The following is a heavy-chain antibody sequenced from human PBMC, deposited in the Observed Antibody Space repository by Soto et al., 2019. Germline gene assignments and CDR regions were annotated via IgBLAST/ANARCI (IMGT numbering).Heavy chain of an antibody. J-gene: IGHJ4*02. CDR1: GYSFTSYS. Sequence: PGESLKISCKGSGYSFTSYSISWVRRMPGKGLEWMGRIDPSDSYSNYRPSFQGHVTMSADKSINTAYLQWSSLKASDTAMYYCARRIAVDVAGFDYWGQGTLVTVSS. CDR2: IDPSDSYS. D-gene: IGHD6-19*01. V-gene: IGHV5-10-1*01. CDR3: ARRIAVDVAGFDY.